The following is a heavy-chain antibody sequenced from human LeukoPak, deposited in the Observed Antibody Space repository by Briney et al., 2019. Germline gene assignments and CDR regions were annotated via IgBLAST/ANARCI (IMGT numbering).Heavy chain of an antibody. D-gene: IGHD2-2*01. J-gene: IGHJ4*02. Sequence: TGKSLRLSCAASGFTFNNYGMHWVRQAPGKGLEWVAVISYDGRNKHYPDSVKGRFTISRDISTDTLWLQMDSLRTEDTAVYYCAKGPLRGTAAAIDYRGQGTLVTVSS. CDR2: ISYDGRNK. CDR3: AKGPLRGTAAAIDY. CDR1: GFTFNNYG. V-gene: IGHV3-30*18.